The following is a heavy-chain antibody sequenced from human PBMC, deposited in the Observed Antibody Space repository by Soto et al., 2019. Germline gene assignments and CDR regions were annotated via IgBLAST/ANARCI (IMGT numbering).Heavy chain of an antibody. D-gene: IGHD6-6*01. Sequence: QVQLVQSGAEVKKPGASVKVSCRASGYTFTSYGISWVRQAPGQGLEWRGWISTYNGNTDYAQKVQGRVTMTTDTSTRTAYMELRSLTSDDTALYYCARELGGLAARFYSWFEPWGQGTLVTVSS. CDR3: ARELGGLAARFYSWFEP. V-gene: IGHV1-18*01. CDR1: GYTFTSYG. J-gene: IGHJ5*02. CDR2: ISTYNGNT.